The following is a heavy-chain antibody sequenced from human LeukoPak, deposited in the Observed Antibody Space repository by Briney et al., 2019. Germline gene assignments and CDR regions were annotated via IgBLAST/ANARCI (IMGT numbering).Heavy chain of an antibody. V-gene: IGHV4-34*12. CDR1: GGSFSGYY. D-gene: IGHD1-1*01. J-gene: IGHJ6*03. CDR3: ARRLRGTTGTTEKTYYYYMDV. CDR2: IFSSGGT. Sequence: PSETLSLTCAVYGGSFSGYYWSWIRQPPGKGLEYIGYIFSSGGTYYSPSLRNRVTISGDPSKNQFSLQLSSVTAADTAVYYCARRLRGTTGTTEKTYYYYMDVWGKGATVTVSS.